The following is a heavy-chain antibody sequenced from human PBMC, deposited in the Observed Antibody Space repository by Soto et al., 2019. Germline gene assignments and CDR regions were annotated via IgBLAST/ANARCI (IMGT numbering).Heavy chain of an antibody. D-gene: IGHD3-3*01. CDR1: GYTLTELS. CDR3: ATVTWSGTEYYFDY. CDR2: FDPEDGET. J-gene: IGHJ4*02. V-gene: IGHV1-24*01. Sequence: ASVKVSCKVSGYTLTELSMHWVRQAPGKGLEWMGGFDPEDGETIYAQKFRGRVTMIEDTSTDTAYMELSSLRSEDTAVYYCATVTWSGTEYYFDYWGQGTLVTVSS.